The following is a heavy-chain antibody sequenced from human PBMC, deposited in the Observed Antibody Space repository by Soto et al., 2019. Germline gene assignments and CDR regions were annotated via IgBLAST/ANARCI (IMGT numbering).Heavy chain of an antibody. J-gene: IGHJ6*02. CDR1: GFTFSSFG. V-gene: IGHV3-30*18. CDR2: ISYDGSNK. CDR3: AKEGRAHSYGSHYYYGMDV. Sequence: PGGSLRLSCAASGFTFSSFGMHWVRQAPGKGLEWVAVISYDGSNKYYADSVKGRFTISRDNSKNTLYLQMNSLRAEDTAVYYCAKEGRAHSYGSHYYYGMDVWGQGTTVTVS. D-gene: IGHD5-18*01.